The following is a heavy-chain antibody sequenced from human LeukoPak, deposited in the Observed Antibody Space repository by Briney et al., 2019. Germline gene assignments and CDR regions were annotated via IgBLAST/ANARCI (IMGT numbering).Heavy chain of an antibody. J-gene: IGHJ1*01. CDR2: INTNTGNP. V-gene: IGHV7-4-1*02. Sequence: ASVKVSCKASGYTFTSYAMNWVRQAPGQGLEWMGWINTNTGNPTYAQGFTGRFVFSLDTSVSTAYLQISSLKAEDTAVYYCARDNVLLWFGDLPQERATEYSQHWGQGTLVTVSS. CDR3: ARDNVLLWFGDLPQERATEYSQH. D-gene: IGHD3-10*01. CDR1: GYTFTSYA.